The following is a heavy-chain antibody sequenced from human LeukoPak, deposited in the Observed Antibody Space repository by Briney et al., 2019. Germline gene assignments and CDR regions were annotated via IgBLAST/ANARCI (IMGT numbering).Heavy chain of an antibody. Sequence: PGGSLRLSCAASGFTFSDYYMSWIRQAPGKGLEWVSTISGSGDYTYYADSVKGRFTISRDNSKNTLYLQMNSLRAEDTAVYYCAKVTYGSGTYGAFDSWGQGTLVTVSS. CDR1: GFTFSDYY. V-gene: IGHV3-23*01. CDR3: AKVTYGSGTYGAFDS. J-gene: IGHJ4*02. D-gene: IGHD3-10*01. CDR2: ISGSGDYT.